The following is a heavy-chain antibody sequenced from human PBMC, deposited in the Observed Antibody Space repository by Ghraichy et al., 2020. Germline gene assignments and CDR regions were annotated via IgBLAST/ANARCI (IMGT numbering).Heavy chain of an antibody. D-gene: IGHD3/OR15-3a*01. CDR1: GFTFSSYG. Sequence: GESLNISCAASGFTFSSYGMHWVRQAPGKGLEWVAVISYDGSNKYYVDSVKGRFTISRDNSKNTLYLQMNSLRAEDTAVYYCAKDDFWTGYYGMDVWGQGTTVTVSS. J-gene: IGHJ6*02. CDR2: ISYDGSNK. CDR3: AKDDFWTGYYGMDV. V-gene: IGHV3-30*18.